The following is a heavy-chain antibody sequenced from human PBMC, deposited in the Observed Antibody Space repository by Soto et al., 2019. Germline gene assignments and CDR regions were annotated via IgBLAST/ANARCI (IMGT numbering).Heavy chain of an antibody. CDR1: GYTFTGYY. V-gene: IGHV1-2*02. J-gene: IGHJ4*02. D-gene: IGHD1-26*01. CDR2: INPNSGGT. Sequence: ASVKVSCKASGYTFTGYYMHWVRQAPGQGLEWMGWINPNSGGTNYAQKFQGRVTMTRDTSISTAYMELSRLRSDDTAVYYCARDGGFWPGGSFPSRPFDYWGQGTLVTVSS. CDR3: ARDGGFWPGGSFPSRPFDY.